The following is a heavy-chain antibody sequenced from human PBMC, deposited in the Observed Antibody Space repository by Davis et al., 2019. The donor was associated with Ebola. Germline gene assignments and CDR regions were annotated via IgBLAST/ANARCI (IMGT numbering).Heavy chain of an antibody. CDR1: GDSVSSNSAA. Sequence: SQTLSLTCAISGDSVSSNSAAWNWIRQSPSRGLEWLGRTYYRSKWYNDYAVSVKSRITFNSDTSKNHFSLKLSSVTAADTAVYYCATGAYYGSGYYFDYWGQGTLVTVSS. J-gene: IGHJ4*02. V-gene: IGHV6-1*01. D-gene: IGHD3-10*01. CDR3: ATGAYYGSGYYFDY. CDR2: TYYRSKWYN.